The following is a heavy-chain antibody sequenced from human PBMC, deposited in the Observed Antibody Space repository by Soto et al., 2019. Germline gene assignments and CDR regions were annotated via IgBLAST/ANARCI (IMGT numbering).Heavy chain of an antibody. D-gene: IGHD3-22*01. CDR2: ISAYNGNT. J-gene: IGHJ6*02. Sequence: ASVKVSCKASGYTFTSYGISWVRQAPGQGLEWMGRISAYNGNTNYAQKLQGRVTMTTDTSTSTAYMELRSLRSDDTAVYYCASKDSSGYYYSHYYYGMDVWGQGTTVTVS. CDR1: GYTFTSYG. CDR3: ASKDSSGYYYSHYYYGMDV. V-gene: IGHV1-18*01.